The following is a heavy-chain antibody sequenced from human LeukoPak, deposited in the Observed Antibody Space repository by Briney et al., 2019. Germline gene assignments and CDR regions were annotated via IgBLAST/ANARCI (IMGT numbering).Heavy chain of an antibody. CDR2: IYYSGST. Sequence: SETPSLTCTVSGGSISSYYWSWIRQPPGKGLEWIGYIYYSGSTNYNPSLKSRVTISVDTSKNQFSLKLSSVTAADTAVYYCARDFGYYGSGSRNYYYYGMDVWGKGTTVTVSS. J-gene: IGHJ6*04. CDR1: GGSISSYY. CDR3: ARDFGYYGSGSRNYYYYGMDV. V-gene: IGHV4-59*01. D-gene: IGHD3-10*01.